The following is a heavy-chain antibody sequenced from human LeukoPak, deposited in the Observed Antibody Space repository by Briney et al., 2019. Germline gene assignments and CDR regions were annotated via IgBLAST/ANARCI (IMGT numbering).Heavy chain of an antibody. J-gene: IGHJ4*02. V-gene: IGHV4-30-4*01. Sequence: RTSETLSLTCTVSGGSISSGDYYWRWIRQPPGKGLEWIGYIYYSGSTYYNPSLKSRVTISVDTSKNQFSLKLSSVTAADTAVYYCARADTYYYDSSGYFDYWGQGTLVTVSS. CDR1: GGSISSGDYY. CDR3: ARADTYYYDSSGYFDY. CDR2: IYYSGST. D-gene: IGHD3-22*01.